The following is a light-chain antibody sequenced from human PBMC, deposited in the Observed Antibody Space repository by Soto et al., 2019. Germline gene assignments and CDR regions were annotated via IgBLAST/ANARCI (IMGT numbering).Light chain of an antibody. CDR2: DNT. J-gene: IGLJ3*02. V-gene: IGLV1-51*01. CDR3: GTWDTSLSAGV. Sequence: QLVLTQPPSVSAAPGQRVTISCSGSTSNIGNNYVSWYQQLPGSAPKLLIYDNTKRPSGIPARFSGSRSGTSATLGITGLQTGDEADYYCGTWDTSLSAGVFGGGTQLTVL. CDR1: TSNIGNNY.